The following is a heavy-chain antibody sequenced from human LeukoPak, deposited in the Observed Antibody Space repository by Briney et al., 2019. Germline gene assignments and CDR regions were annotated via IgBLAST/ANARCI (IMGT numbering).Heavy chain of an antibody. D-gene: IGHD3-10*01. J-gene: IGHJ4*02. V-gene: IGHV1-69*13. CDR1: GYTFTSYY. CDR3: ARGMVSFDY. CDR2: IIPIFGTA. Sequence: SVKVSCKASGYTFTSYYMHWVRQAPGQGLEWMGGIIPIFGTANYAQKFQGRVTITADESTSTAYMELSSLRSEDTAVYYCARGMVSFDYWGQGTLVTVSS.